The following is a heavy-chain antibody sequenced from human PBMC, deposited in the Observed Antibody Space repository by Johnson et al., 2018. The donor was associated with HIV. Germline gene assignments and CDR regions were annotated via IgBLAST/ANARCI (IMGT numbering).Heavy chain of an antibody. CDR1: GFTFDNYG. Sequence: VQLVESGGGVVRPGGSLRLSCAASGFTFDNYGVSWVRQAPGKGLEWVSGINWNGGSTGYGDSVKGRFTISRDNAKNSLYLQMNSLRAEDTALYYCARGLRGYSSAYAFDIWGQGTMVTVSS. CDR2: INWNGGST. V-gene: IGHV3-20*04. J-gene: IGHJ3*02. D-gene: IGHD5-18*01. CDR3: ARGLRGYSSAYAFDI.